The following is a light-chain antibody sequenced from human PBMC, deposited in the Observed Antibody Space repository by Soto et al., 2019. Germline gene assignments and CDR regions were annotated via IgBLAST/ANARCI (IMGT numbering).Light chain of an antibody. J-gene: IGKJ1*01. CDR2: DAS. Sequence: DIQMTQSPSTLSASVGDRVTITCRASQRISSWLAWYQQKPGKAPKLLIYDASRLESGVPSRFSGSGSGTEFTLTISSLPPDDCATYYCQQYHSYTTFGQGTKVEI. V-gene: IGKV1-5*01. CDR1: QRISSW. CDR3: QQYHSYTT.